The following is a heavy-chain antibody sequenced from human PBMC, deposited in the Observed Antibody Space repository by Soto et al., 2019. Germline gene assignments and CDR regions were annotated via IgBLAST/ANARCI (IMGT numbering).Heavy chain of an antibody. D-gene: IGHD3-10*01. Sequence: XSVKVSCRASGYMFFTYGINWVRQAPGQGLEWMGWISAYNGNTKYAQNLQGRVTMTTDASTSTAYMEMRSLRSDDTAVYYCARDLDGSGSYYTDYWGPGTLVTVSS. J-gene: IGHJ4*02. CDR1: GYMFFTYG. CDR3: ARDLDGSGSYYTDY. V-gene: IGHV1-18*01. CDR2: ISAYNGNT.